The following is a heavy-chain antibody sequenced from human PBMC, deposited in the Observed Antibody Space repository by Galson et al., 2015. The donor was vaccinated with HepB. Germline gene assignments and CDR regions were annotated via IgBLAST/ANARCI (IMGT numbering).Heavy chain of an antibody. CDR2: ISSSSSYI. J-gene: IGHJ1*01. Sequence: SLRLSCAASGFTFSSYSMNWVRQAPGKGLEWVSSISSSSSYIYYADSVKGRFTISRDNAKNSLYLQMNSLRAEDTAVYYCARRADIVVVPARTAYFQHWGQGTLVTVSS. CDR1: GFTFSSYS. D-gene: IGHD2-2*01. V-gene: IGHV3-21*01. CDR3: ARRADIVVVPARTAYFQH.